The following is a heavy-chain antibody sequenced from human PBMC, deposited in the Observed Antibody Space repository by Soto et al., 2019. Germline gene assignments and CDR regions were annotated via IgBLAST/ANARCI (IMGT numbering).Heavy chain of an antibody. CDR3: ARAKTSSGCLDY. CDR2: IYYSWST. J-gene: IGHJ4*02. V-gene: IGHV4-31*03. CDR1: GGSISSGGYY. Sequence: PSETLSLTCTVSGGSISSGGYYMSWIRRHPGKGLEWIGYIYYSWSTYYNPSLKSRVTISVDTSKNQFSLKLSSVTAADTAVYYCARAKTSSGCLDYSGLGTMVTVSS. D-gene: IGHD6-19*01.